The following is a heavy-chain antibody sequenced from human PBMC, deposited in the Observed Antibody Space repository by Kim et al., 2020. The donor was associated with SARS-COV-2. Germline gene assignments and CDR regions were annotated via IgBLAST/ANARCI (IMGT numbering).Heavy chain of an antibody. V-gene: IGHV4-39*01. J-gene: IGHJ3*02. CDR3: AIHTLANIVVVPAATNRGDAFDI. Sequence: SETLSLTCTVSGGSISSSSYYWGWIRQPPGKGLEWIGSIYYSGSTYYNPSLKSRVTISVDTSKNQFSLKLSSVTAADTAVYYCAIHTLANIVVVPAATNRGDAFDIWGQGTMVTVSS. D-gene: IGHD2-2*01. CDR2: IYYSGST. CDR1: GGSISSSSYY.